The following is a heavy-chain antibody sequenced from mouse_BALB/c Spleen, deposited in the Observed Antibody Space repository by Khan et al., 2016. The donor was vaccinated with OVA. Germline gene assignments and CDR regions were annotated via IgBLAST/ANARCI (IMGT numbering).Heavy chain of an antibody. V-gene: IGHV1S81*02. Sequence: QVQLQQSGAELVKPGASVKLSCKASGYTFTSYYMYWVKQRPGQGLEWIGGINPSNGGTNFNEKIKSKATLTVDKSSSTAYMQLSTLTAEDSAVYYCTGSGYGNPSAYWGQGTLVTVSA. CDR3: TGSGYGNPSAY. CDR2: INPSNGGT. CDR1: GYTFTSYY. J-gene: IGHJ3*01. D-gene: IGHD2-10*02.